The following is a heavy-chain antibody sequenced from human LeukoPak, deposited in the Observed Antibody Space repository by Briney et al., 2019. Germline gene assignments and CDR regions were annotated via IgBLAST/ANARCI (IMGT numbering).Heavy chain of an antibody. V-gene: IGHV4-39*01. CDR3: ARRPRMVASTNWFDP. J-gene: IGHJ5*02. D-gene: IGHD4/OR15-4a*01. CDR2: VFYNGST. CDR1: GGSIYSSSFY. Sequence: PSETLSLTCTVSGGSIYSSSFYWDWVRQPPGMGLEWIGGVFYNGSTSYNPSLKSRVTISVDTSKNLFSLKLTSVTAADSAVYYCARRPRMVASTNWFDPWGQGTLVIVSS.